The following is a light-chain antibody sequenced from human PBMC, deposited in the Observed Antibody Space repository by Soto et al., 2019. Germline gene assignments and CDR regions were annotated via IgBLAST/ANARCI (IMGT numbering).Light chain of an antibody. CDR2: DAS. J-gene: IGKJ2*01. V-gene: IGKV1-5*01. CDR3: QQYNSYLMYT. Sequence: DIQMTQSPSTLSASVGDRVTITCRASQSISSWLAWYQQKPGKAPQLLIYDASSLESGVPSRFSGSGSGTEFTLTISSLQPDDFATYYCQQYNSYLMYTFGQGTKLEIK. CDR1: QSISSW.